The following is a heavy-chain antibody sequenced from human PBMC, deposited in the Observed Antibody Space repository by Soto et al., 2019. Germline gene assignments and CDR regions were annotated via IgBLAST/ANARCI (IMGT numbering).Heavy chain of an antibody. J-gene: IGHJ4*02. D-gene: IGHD3-9*01. V-gene: IGHV4-59*08. CDR3: ARHPGYYDILTGYTTYYFDY. Sequence: PSETLSLTCTVSGGSISGSYWSWIRQPPGKGLEWIGYIYYSGTTNYSPSLEGRVTISVDTSKNQFYLKLSSVTAADTAVYYCARHPGYYDILTGYTTYYFDYWGQGILVTVSS. CDR1: GGSISGSY. CDR2: IYYSGTT.